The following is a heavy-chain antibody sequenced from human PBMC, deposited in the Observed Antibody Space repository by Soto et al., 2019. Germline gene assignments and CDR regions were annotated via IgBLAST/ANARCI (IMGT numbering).Heavy chain of an antibody. CDR2: IGGSGGST. CDR1: GFTFSSYA. V-gene: IGHV3-23*01. J-gene: IGHJ4*02. D-gene: IGHD6-6*01. Sequence: EVQLLESGGGLVQPGGSLRLSCAASGFTFSSYAMSWVRQAPGKGLEWGSAIGGSGGSTYYADSVKGRFTISRDNSKNTLCLQMNSLRAEDTAVYYCAKQHEYSSSSGSDHWDYWGQGTLVAVSS. CDR3: AKQHEYSSSSGSDHWDY.